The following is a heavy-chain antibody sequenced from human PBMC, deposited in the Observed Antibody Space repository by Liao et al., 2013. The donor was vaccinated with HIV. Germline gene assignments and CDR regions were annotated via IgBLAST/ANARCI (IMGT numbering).Heavy chain of an antibody. CDR1: GGSISSGSYY. J-gene: IGHJ3*02. D-gene: IGHD2/OR15-2a*01. CDR2: IYYSGNS. V-gene: IGHV4-61*01. Sequence: QVQLQESGPGLVKPSQTLSLTCTVSGGSISSGSYYWSWIRQPPGKGLEWIGYIYYSGNSNFNPSLKSRVTMSVDTSKNQFSLKLTSVTAADTAVYYCARDKNAAFDIWGQGTMVTVSS. CDR3: ARDKNAAFDI.